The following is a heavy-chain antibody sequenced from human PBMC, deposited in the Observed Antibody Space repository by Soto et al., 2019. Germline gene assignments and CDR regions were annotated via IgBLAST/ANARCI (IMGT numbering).Heavy chain of an antibody. Sequence: XSVNVSCKASGYTFTSYGIGLVRQAPGQGLECMGWISAYNGNTNYAQKLQGRVTMTTDTSTSTAYMELRSLRSDDTAVYYCARDRGTMIVVVYGPRQYFDDWGQGTLVTVSS. CDR2: ISAYNGNT. CDR1: GYTFTSYG. J-gene: IGHJ4*02. V-gene: IGHV1-18*01. CDR3: ARDRGTMIVVVYGPRQYFDD. D-gene: IGHD3-22*01.